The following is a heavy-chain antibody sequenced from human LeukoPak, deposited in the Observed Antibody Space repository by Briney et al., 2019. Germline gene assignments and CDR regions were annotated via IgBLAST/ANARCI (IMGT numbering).Heavy chain of an antibody. V-gene: IGHV3-15*01. CDR1: GFTFSNAW. Sequence: GGSLRLSCAVSGFTFSNAWMSWVRQAPGKGLEWVGRIKSKTDGGTTDYAAPVKGRFTISRDDSKNTLYLQMNSLKIEDTAVYYCTTAGYSYGYALDYWGQGTLVTVSS. CDR3: TTAGYSYGYALDY. CDR2: IKSKTDGGTT. D-gene: IGHD5-18*01. J-gene: IGHJ4*02.